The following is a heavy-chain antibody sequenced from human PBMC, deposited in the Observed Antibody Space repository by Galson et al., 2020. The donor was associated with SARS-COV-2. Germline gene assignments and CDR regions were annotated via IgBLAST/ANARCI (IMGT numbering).Heavy chain of an antibody. D-gene: IGHD2-2*01. CDR2: ISSNGETS. V-gene: IGHV3-64D*06. Sequence: GESLKISCSASGFIFSDYAMHWVRQAPGKVLEYVSAISSNGETSFYADSVKGRFTMYRDNSKNMFYLQMTALRLEDTASYFCLSYSSTRQNHWGQGTLVTVSS. J-gene: IGHJ5*02. CDR3: LSYSSTRQNH. CDR1: GFIFSDYA.